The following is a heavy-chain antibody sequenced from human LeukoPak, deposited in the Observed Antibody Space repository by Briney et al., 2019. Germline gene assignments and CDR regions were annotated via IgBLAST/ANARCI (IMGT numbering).Heavy chain of an antibody. CDR2: ISSDGSID. V-gene: IGHV3-30*03. CDR3: ARDYGGNSASSVHFDY. Sequence: GGSLRLSCAASGFSFSSYGMHWVRQAPGKGLEWVAVISSDGSIDYYADSVRGRFTVSRDNSKNTLYLQVNSLRVEDTAVYYCARDYGGNSASSVHFDYWGQGTLVTVSS. J-gene: IGHJ4*02. D-gene: IGHD4-23*01. CDR1: GFSFSSYG.